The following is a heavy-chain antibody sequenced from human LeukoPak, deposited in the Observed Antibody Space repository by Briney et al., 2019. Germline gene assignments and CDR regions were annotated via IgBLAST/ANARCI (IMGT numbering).Heavy chain of an antibody. J-gene: IGHJ3*02. Sequence: ASVKVSCKASGYTFTGYYIHWVRQAPGQGLGWVGWINSNSGDTHSAQNFQGRVTMTRDTSISTASMDLSRLRSDDTAVYYCARAPKNDAYDIWGRGTMVTVSS. CDR3: ARAPKNDAYDI. CDR2: INSNSGDT. CDR1: GYTFTGYY. V-gene: IGHV1-2*02.